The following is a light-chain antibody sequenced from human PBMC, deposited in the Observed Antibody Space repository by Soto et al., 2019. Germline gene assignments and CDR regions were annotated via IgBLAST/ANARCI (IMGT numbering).Light chain of an antibody. J-gene: IGKJ4*01. CDR2: DAS. V-gene: IGKV3-11*01. CDR3: QQRSYLFT. Sequence: EIVLTQSPATLSLSQGGRATLSCRVSQSVGSSLAWYPQKPGQAPRLIIYDASNKATSIPARLSSSGSGTDFTLTINSLEPEDVAVYYCQQRSYLFTFSRGTNVEIK. CDR1: QSVGSS.